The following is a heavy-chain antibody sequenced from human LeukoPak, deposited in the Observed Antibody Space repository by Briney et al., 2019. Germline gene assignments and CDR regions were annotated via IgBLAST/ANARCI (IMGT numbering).Heavy chain of an antibody. CDR3: ATDRPWVGMGGAFDI. CDR2: FDPEDGET. CDR1: GYTFTSYG. V-gene: IGHV1-24*01. D-gene: IGHD2-21*01. J-gene: IGHJ3*02. Sequence: GASVKVSCKASGYTFTSYGISWVRQAPGKGLEWMGGFDPEDGETIYAQKFQGRVTMTEDTSTDTAYMELSSLRSEDTAVYYCATDRPWVGMGGAFDIWGQGTMVTVSS.